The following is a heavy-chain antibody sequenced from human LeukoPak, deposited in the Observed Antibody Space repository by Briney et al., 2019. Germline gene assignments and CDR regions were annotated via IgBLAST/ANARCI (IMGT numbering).Heavy chain of an antibody. D-gene: IGHD3-3*01. V-gene: IGHV3-11*04. CDR1: GFTFSDYY. CDR2: ISSSGSTI. J-gene: IGHJ4*02. CDR3: ARDPMQEWSIDY. Sequence: PGGPLRLSCAASGFTFSDYYMSWIRQAPGKGLEWVSYISSSGSTIYYADSVKGRFTISRDNAKNSLYLQMNSLRAEDTAVYYCARDPMQEWSIDYWGQGTLVTVSS.